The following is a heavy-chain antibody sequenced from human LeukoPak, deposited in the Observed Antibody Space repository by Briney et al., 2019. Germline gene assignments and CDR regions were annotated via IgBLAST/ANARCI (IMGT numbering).Heavy chain of an antibody. CDR1: GGSISRHY. CDR3: ARVSRTPYSSSWSGGAFDI. J-gene: IGHJ3*02. V-gene: IGHV4-4*07. CDR2: IYTSGST. D-gene: IGHD6-13*01. Sequence: SETLSLTCTVSGGSISRHYWSWIRQPAEKGLECIGRIYTSGSTNYNPSLKSRVTMSVDTSKNQFSLKLSSVTAADTAVYYCARVSRTPYSSSWSGGAFDIWGQGTMVTVSS.